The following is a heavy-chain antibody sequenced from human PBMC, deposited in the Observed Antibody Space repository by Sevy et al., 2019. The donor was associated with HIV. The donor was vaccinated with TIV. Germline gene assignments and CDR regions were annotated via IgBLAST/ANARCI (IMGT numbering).Heavy chain of an antibody. V-gene: IGHV3-23*01. J-gene: IGHJ6*02. D-gene: IGHD2-15*01. CDR3: AKGFCSGGSCPRDYYYYGMDV. Sequence: GGSLRLSCAASGFTFSTYAMNWVRQAPGKGLEWVSSISGSGRYTYYADSVEARFTISREGSKNTLYLQMNSLRADDTAVYYCAKGFCSGGSCPRDYYYYGMDVWGQGTTVTVSS. CDR1: GFTFSTYA. CDR2: ISGSGRYT.